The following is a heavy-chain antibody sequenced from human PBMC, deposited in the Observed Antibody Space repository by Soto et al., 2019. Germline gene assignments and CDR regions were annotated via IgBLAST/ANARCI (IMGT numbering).Heavy chain of an antibody. CDR1: GYTFTSYG. D-gene: IGHD2-21*02. CDR3: AREDPFAAVTYEPHFDF. J-gene: IGHJ4*02. Sequence: ASVKVSCKASGYTFTSYGISWVRQAPGQGLEWMGWISAYNGNTNYAQKLQGRVTMTTDTSTSTAYMELRSLRSDDTAVYYCAREDPFAAVTYEPHFDFWGQGTLVTVSS. V-gene: IGHV1-18*01. CDR2: ISAYNGNT.